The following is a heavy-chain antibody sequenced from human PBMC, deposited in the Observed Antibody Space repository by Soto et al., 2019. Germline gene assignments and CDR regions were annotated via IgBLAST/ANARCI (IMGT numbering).Heavy chain of an antibody. Sequence: SETLSLTCAVYGGSFSGYYWSWFRQPPGKGLEWIGEINHSGSTNYNPSLKSRVTISVDTSKNQFSLKLSSVTAADTAVYYCARGLRGSSWHYYYYYYMDVWGKGTTVTVSS. CDR2: INHSGST. CDR3: ARGLRGSSWHYYYYYYMDV. J-gene: IGHJ6*03. V-gene: IGHV4-34*01. CDR1: GGSFSGYY. D-gene: IGHD6-13*01.